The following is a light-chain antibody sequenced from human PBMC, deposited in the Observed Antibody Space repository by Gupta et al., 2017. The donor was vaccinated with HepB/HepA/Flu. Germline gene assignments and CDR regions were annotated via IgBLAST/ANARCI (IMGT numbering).Light chain of an antibody. Sequence: IQMTQSPSSLSASVGDRVTITCRTSQSISNYLNWYQQKSGTAPKLLIHAASSLQSGVPSRFSGSGSGTDFTLTISRLQPEDFATYYCQHCESNPRTFGQGTRVEIK. J-gene: IGKJ1*01. V-gene: IGKV1-39*01. CDR3: QHCESNPRT. CDR2: AAS. CDR1: QSISNY.